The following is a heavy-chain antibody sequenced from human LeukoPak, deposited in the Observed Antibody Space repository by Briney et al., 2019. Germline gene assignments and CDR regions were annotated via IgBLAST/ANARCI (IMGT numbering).Heavy chain of an antibody. CDR1: GGSISSSGCY. CDR2: VYYSGST. D-gene: IGHD2-2*01. CDR3: ARRWAAITVVPAAPDY. Sequence: SETLSLTCTVSGGSISSSGCYWVWMRPPPGKGLVWIGSVYYSGSTDYNPSLKSRVTISVDTSKNQFSLKLTSVTAADTAVYYCARRWAAITVVPAAPDYWGHGTLVTVSS. J-gene: IGHJ4*01. V-gene: IGHV4-39*01.